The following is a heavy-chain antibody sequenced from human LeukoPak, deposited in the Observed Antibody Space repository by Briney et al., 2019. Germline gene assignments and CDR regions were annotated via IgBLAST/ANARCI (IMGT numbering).Heavy chain of an antibody. CDR3: ARDGQVPGAINYYNMDV. CDR1: ELTFSSYS. CDR2: ISSIGTYI. V-gene: IGHV3-21*01. D-gene: IGHD2-2*02. J-gene: IGHJ6*03. Sequence: PGGSLRLSCADSELTFSSYSMTWVRQAPGKGLEWVSSISSIGTYIYYAESVKGRFTISRDNAKNLLYLQMNSLRAEDTAVYYCARDGQVPGAINYYNMDVWGKGTTVTVSS.